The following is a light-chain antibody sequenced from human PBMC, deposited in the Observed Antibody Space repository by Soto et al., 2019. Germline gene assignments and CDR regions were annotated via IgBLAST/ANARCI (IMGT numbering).Light chain of an antibody. CDR2: AAS. CDR1: QTIDGS. CDR3: QQTYSPPWT. Sequence: DIQMTQSPSSLSASVGDTVIITCRASQTIDGSLSWYQQKPGKAPRLLVYAASNLQSGVPSRFSGSESGTDRTLTISGLRLEDFATYYCQQTYSPPWTFGQGTRVEV. V-gene: IGKV1-39*01. J-gene: IGKJ1*01.